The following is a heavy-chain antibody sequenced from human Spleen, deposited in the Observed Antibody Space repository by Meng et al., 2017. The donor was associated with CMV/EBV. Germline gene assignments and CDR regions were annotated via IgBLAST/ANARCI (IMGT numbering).Heavy chain of an antibody. CDR3: ARGYTGGELAAAFDI. CDR1: GFSFSAYS. D-gene: IGHD3-16*01. J-gene: IGHJ3*02. CDR2: ISISRTFM. Sequence: GESLKISCAASGFSFSAYSMHWVRQAPGKGLEWVSSISISRTFMLYADSVKGRFTISRDNAKASLYLQLNSLRVEDTAVYYCARGYTGGELAAAFDIWGPGTMVTVSS. V-gene: IGHV3-21*06.